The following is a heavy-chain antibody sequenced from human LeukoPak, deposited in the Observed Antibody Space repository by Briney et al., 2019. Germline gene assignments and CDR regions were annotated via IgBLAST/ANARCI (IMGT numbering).Heavy chain of an antibody. V-gene: IGHV4-34*01. D-gene: IGHD3-22*01. CDR2: INHSGST. Sequence: SETLSLTCAVYGGSFSGYYWSWIRQPPGKGLEWIGEINHSGSTNYNPSLKSRVTISVDTSKNQFSLKLSSVTAADTAVYYCARAGRLYYYDSSYYFDYWGQGTLVTVSS. J-gene: IGHJ4*02. CDR3: ARAGRLYYYDSSYYFDY. CDR1: GGSFSGYY.